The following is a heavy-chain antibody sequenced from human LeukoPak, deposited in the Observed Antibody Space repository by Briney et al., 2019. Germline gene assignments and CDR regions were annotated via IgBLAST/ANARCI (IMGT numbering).Heavy chain of an antibody. CDR3: ARDLHYDILTGYSHWFDP. CDR1: GFTFSSYA. J-gene: IGHJ5*02. CDR2: IYYSGST. V-gene: IGHV4-59*01. Sequence: GSLRLSCAASGFTFSSYAMHWVRQAPGKGLEWIGYIYYSGSTNYNPSLKSRVTISVDTSKNQFSLKLSSVTAADTAVYYCARDLHYDILTGYSHWFDPWGQGTLVTVSS. D-gene: IGHD3-9*01.